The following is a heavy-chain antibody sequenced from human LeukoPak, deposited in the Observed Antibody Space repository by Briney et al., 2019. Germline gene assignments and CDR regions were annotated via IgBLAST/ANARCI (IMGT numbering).Heavy chain of an antibody. CDR1: GFTFSSYA. Sequence: GRSLRLSCAASGFTFSSYAMHWVRQAPGKGLEWVAVISYDGSNKYYADSVKGRFTISRDNSKNTLYLQMNSLRAEDTAVYYCASEPYSSGWFRNHSFDYWGQGTLVTVSS. CDR2: ISYDGSNK. D-gene: IGHD6-19*01. CDR3: ASEPYSSGWFRNHSFDY. V-gene: IGHV3-30-3*01. J-gene: IGHJ4*02.